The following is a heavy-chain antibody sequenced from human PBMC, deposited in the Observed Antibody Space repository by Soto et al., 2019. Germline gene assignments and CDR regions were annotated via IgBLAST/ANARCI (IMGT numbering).Heavy chain of an antibody. V-gene: IGHV3-23*01. Sequence: GGSLRLSCVASGFSFSSYAMSWVRQAPGKGLEWVSAISGTGYSTYYGDSVKGRLTISRDNSKNTLYLQMNGLRAEETDVYYCEIGTFLGDQERACCFDYWCQGILVTVS. CDR3: EIGTFLGDQERACCFDY. J-gene: IGHJ4*03. CDR1: GFSFSSYA. D-gene: IGHD1-1*01. CDR2: ISGTGYST.